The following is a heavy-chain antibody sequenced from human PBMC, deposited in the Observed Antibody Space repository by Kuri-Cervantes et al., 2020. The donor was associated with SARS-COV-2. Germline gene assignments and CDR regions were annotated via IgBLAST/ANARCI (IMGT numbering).Heavy chain of an antibody. CDR2: IFWDDNK. CDR1: GFSLNTNGVG. CDR3: ARMIGRAAPPPYYYYGMDV. J-gene: IGHJ6*02. V-gene: IGHV2-5*02. Sequence: SGPTLVKPTQTLTLTCTFSGFSLNTNGVGVGWIRQPPGKALEWLALIFWDDNKRYSPSLKSRLTITKDTSKNQVVLTMTNMDPVDTATYYCARMIGRAAPPPYYYYGMDVWGQGTTVTVSS. D-gene: IGHD6-13*01.